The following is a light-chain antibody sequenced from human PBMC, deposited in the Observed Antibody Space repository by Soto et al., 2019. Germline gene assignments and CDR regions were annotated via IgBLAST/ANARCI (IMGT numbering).Light chain of an antibody. CDR2: EVT. CDR1: NSDVGLFSL. CDR3: CSYAGSRTWV. J-gene: IGLJ3*02. Sequence: QSVPVQPASVSGSPGQSITISCTGTNSDVGLFSLVSWYQQFPGKAPELILYEVTKRPSGISHRFSGSKSANTASLTISGLQADDEADYYCCSYAGSRTWVFGGGTQLTVL. V-gene: IGLV2-23*02.